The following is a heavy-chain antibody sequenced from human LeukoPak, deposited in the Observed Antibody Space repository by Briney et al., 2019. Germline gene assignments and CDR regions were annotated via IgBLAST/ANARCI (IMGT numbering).Heavy chain of an antibody. CDR2: IYYSGST. J-gene: IGHJ5*02. CDR1: GGSISSYY. D-gene: IGHD1-1*01. CDR3: ARESGTGGNWFDP. V-gene: IGHV4-59*01. Sequence: KSSETLSLTCTVSGGSISSYYWSWIRQPPGKGLEWIGYIYYSGSTNYIPSLKSRVTISVDTSKNQFSLKLSSVTAADTAVYYCARESGTGGNWFDPWGQGTLVTVSS.